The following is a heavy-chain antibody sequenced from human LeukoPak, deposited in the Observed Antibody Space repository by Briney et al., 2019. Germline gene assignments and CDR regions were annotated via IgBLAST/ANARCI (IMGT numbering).Heavy chain of an antibody. V-gene: IGHV1-24*01. CDR3: ATDPLAAAALFAFDY. D-gene: IGHD6-13*01. J-gene: IGHJ4*02. CDR2: FDPEDGET. CDR1: GYTLTELS. Sequence: ASGEVSCKVSGYTLTELSMHWVRQAPGKGLEWMGGFDPEDGETIYAQKFQGRVTMTEDTSTDTAYMELSSLRSEDTAVYYCATDPLAAAALFAFDYWGQGTLVTVSS.